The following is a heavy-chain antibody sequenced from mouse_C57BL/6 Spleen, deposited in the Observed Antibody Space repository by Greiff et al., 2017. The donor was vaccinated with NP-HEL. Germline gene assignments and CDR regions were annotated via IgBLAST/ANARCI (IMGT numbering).Heavy chain of an antibody. V-gene: IGHV5-4*01. J-gene: IGHJ1*03. CDR2: ISDGGSYT. CDR1: GFTFSSYA. Sequence: EVKVVESGGGLVKPGGSLKLSCAASGFTFSSYAMSWVRQTPEKRLEWVATISDGGSYTYYPDNVKGRFTISRDNAKNNLYLQMSHLKSEDTAMYYCAREGYSNYGGYFDVWGTGTTVTVSS. D-gene: IGHD2-5*01. CDR3: AREGYSNYGGYFDV.